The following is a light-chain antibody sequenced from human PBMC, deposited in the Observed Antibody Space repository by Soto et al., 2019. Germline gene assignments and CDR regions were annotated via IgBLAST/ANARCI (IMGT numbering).Light chain of an antibody. CDR2: GAS. Sequence: EIVLTQSPGTLSLSPGDRATLSCRASQSVSSSYLAWYQQKPGQAPGLLIYGASSRATGIPDRFSGSGSGTDFTLTISRLEPVDFAVYYCQQYGRSPWTFGQGTKVEVK. J-gene: IGKJ1*01. CDR3: QQYGRSPWT. V-gene: IGKV3-20*01. CDR1: QSVSSSY.